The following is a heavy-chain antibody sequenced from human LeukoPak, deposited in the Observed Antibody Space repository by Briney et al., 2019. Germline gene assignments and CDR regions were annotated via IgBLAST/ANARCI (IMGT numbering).Heavy chain of an antibody. D-gene: IGHD4-4*01. CDR1: GASISDYY. CDR2: IYYSGST. CDR3: AREIDGYSLFDF. V-gene: IGHV4-59*01. J-gene: IGHJ4*02. Sequence: PSETLSLTCTVSGASISDYYWSWIRQPPAKGLEWIGYIYYSGSTNYSPSLKSRVTISLDTSKKQFSLKLSSVTAADTAVYYCAREIDGYSLFDFWGQGTLVTVSP.